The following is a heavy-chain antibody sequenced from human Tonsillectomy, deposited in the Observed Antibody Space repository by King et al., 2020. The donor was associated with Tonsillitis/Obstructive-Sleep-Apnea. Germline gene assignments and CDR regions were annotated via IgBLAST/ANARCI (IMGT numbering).Heavy chain of an antibody. V-gene: IGHV3-74*01. CDR3: VRDAPGYCSSTRCSKDGDYLDY. CDR2: INSDGSST. CDR1: GFTFNADW. Sequence: VQLVESGGGLVQPGGSLRLSCAASGFTFNADWMHWVRQAPGKGLVWVSRINSDGSSTSYADSVKGRFTISRDNAKNTLYLQMNSLRAEDTAVYYCVRDAPGYCSSTRCSKDGDYLDYWGQGTLVTVSS. D-gene: IGHD2-2*01. J-gene: IGHJ4*02.